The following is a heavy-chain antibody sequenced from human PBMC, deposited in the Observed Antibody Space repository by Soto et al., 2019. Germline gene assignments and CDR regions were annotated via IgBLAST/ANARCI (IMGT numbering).Heavy chain of an antibody. CDR3: ARDLIKWGIAVAGTHVAFDI. Sequence: EVQLVESGGGLVQPGGSLRLSCAASGFTFSSYSMNWVRQAPGKGLEWVSYISSSSSTIYYADSVKGRFTISRDNAKNSLYLQMNSLRDEDTAVYYCARDLIKWGIAVAGTHVAFDIWGQGTMVTVSS. CDR2: ISSSSSTI. V-gene: IGHV3-48*02. D-gene: IGHD6-19*01. J-gene: IGHJ3*02. CDR1: GFTFSSYS.